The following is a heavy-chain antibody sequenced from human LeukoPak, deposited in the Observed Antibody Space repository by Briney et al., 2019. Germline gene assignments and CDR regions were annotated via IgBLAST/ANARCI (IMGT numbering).Heavy chain of an antibody. V-gene: IGHV4-59*01. CDR2: IYYTGNT. D-gene: IGHD2-21*02. CDR1: GGSITTYY. Sequence: KPSETLSLTCAVSGGSITTYYWTWIRQPPGQALEWIGYIYYTGNTKYNPSLESRVTMSIDTSKNEFSLKIHSVNAADTAVYFCASGSVVTALDQWGQGTLVTVSS. J-gene: IGHJ4*02. CDR3: ASGSVVTALDQ.